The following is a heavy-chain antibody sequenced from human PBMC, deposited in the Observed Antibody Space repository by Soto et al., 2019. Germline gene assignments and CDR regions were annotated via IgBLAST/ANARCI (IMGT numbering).Heavy chain of an antibody. CDR2: IYYSGST. Sequence: SETLSLTCTVSGVSIISYYWSWIRQPPGKGLEWIGYIYYSGSTNYNPSLKSRVTISVDTSKNQFSLKLSSVTAADTAVYYCARHLTVSYYFDYWGQGTLVTVSS. CDR1: GVSIISYY. D-gene: IGHD4-17*01. V-gene: IGHV4-59*08. CDR3: ARHLTVSYYFDY. J-gene: IGHJ4*02.